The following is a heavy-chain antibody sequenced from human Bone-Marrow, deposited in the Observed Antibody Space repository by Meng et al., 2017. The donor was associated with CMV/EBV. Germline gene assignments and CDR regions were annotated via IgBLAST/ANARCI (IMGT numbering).Heavy chain of an antibody. CDR3: ARGAARQDY. CDR1: GGSFSGYY. Sequence: SETLSLTCAVYGGSFSGYYWSWIRQPPGKGLEWIGEINHSGSTNYNPSLKSRVTISVDTSKNQFSLKLSSVTAADTAVYYCARGAARQDYWGQGTLVTGSS. V-gene: IGHV4-34*01. CDR2: INHSGST. J-gene: IGHJ4*02. D-gene: IGHD6-6*01.